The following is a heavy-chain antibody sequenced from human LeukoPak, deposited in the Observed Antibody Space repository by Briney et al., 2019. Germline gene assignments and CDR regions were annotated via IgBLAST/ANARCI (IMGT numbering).Heavy chain of an antibody. Sequence: GGSLRLSCAASGFTFSSYNMNWVRQAPGKGLEWVSYISYSSSTRYYADSVKGRFTISRDNAKNSLYLQINSPRDEDMAVYYCARVGSQWLVNDYWGQGALVTVSS. V-gene: IGHV3-48*02. D-gene: IGHD6-19*01. CDR2: ISYSSSTR. J-gene: IGHJ4*02. CDR3: ARVGSQWLVNDY. CDR1: GFTFSSYN.